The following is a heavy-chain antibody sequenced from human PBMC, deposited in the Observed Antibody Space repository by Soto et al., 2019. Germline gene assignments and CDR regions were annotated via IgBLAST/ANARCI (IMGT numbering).Heavy chain of an antibody. V-gene: IGHV2-5*02. Sequence: QITLKESGPTLVKPTQTLTLTCTFSGFSLSTSGVGVGWIRQPPGKALEWLALIYWDDDKRYSPSLKSRITHTKDPSKNQVVPNMTYMDPGDTATYYCAHRDWTYVKLRHSPGFDYWGQGTLVTVSS. D-gene: IGHD1-7*01. J-gene: IGHJ4*02. CDR3: AHRDWTYVKLRHSPGFDY. CDR1: GFSLSTSGVG. CDR2: IYWDDDK.